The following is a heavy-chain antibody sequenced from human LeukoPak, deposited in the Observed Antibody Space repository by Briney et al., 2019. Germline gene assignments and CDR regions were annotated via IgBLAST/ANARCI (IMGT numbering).Heavy chain of an antibody. Sequence: PGGSLRLSCAASGFTFSSYAMSWVRQAPGKGLEWVSAISDSGGSTYYADSVKGRFTISRDNSKNTLYLQMNSLRAEDTAVYYCAKDTAAGTGPLLASWDSTPCFDPWGQGTLVTVSS. J-gene: IGHJ5*02. CDR3: AKDTAAGTGPLLASWDSTPCFDP. CDR2: ISDSGGST. D-gene: IGHD6-13*01. CDR1: GFTFSSYA. V-gene: IGHV3-23*01.